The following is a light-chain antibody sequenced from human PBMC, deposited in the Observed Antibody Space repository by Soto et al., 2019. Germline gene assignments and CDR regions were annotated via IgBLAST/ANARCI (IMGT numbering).Light chain of an antibody. Sequence: IQMPQSPSTLSASVVDRVTVTCRASQTISSWLAWYQQKPGKAPKLLIYDASSLESGVPSRFSGSGSGTEFTLTISSLQPDDFATYYCQQYNSYSRTFGQGTKVDIK. J-gene: IGKJ1*01. CDR2: DAS. V-gene: IGKV1-5*01. CDR1: QTISSW. CDR3: QQYNSYSRT.